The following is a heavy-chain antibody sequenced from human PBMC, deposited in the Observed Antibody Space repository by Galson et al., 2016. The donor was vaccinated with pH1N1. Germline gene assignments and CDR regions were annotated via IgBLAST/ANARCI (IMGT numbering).Heavy chain of an antibody. J-gene: IGHJ4*02. Sequence: TLSLTCTVSGGSISSSIYYWHWIRQPAGKGLEWIGRMYTSGTTTYNPSLESRVSISVDTSKNQFSLRLSSVTAADTAVYFCARDRVALTGIFDYWGQGALVTVSS. CDR2: MYTSGTT. CDR1: GGSISSSIYY. D-gene: IGHD3-10*01. CDR3: ARDRVALTGIFDY. V-gene: IGHV4-61*02.